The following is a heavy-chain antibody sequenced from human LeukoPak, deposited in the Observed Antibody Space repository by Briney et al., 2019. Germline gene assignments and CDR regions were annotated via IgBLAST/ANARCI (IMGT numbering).Heavy chain of an antibody. V-gene: IGHV3-7*03. D-gene: IGHD5-24*01. J-gene: IGHJ4*02. CDR3: AKDRIRDGYNDY. CDR1: GFPFSTYW. Sequence: GGSLRLSCAASGFPFSTYWMNWVRQAPGKGLEWVANIKLDGSEKNYVDSVKGRFTISRDNSKNMLYLQMNSLRAEDTAVYYCAKDRIRDGYNDYWGQGILVTVSS. CDR2: IKLDGSEK.